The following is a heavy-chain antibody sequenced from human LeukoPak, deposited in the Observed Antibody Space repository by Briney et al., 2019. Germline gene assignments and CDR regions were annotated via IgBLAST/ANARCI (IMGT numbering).Heavy chain of an antibody. Sequence: GGSLRLSCAASGFTVSSNYMSWVRQALGKGLEWVSVIYSGGSTYYADSVKGRFTISRDNSKNTLYLQMNSLRAEDTAVYYCARGTYGSGSLDYWGQGTLVTVSS. V-gene: IGHV3-53*01. J-gene: IGHJ4*02. CDR2: IYSGGST. D-gene: IGHD3-10*01. CDR1: GFTVSSNY. CDR3: ARGTYGSGSLDY.